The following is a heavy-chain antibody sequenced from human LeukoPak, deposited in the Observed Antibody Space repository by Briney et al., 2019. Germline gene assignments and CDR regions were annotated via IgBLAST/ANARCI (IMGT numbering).Heavy chain of an antibody. V-gene: IGHV4-4*07. D-gene: IGHD6-13*01. CDR3: ARYSSSLWTDAFDI. CDR2: TYTSGST. CDR1: GGSISSYY. Sequence: SETLSLSCTVSGGSISSYYWSWIRQPAGKGLEWIGRTYTSGSTIYNPSLKSRVTMSVDTSKNQFSLRLSSVTAADTAVYYCARYSSSLWTDAFDIWGQGTMVTVSS. J-gene: IGHJ3*02.